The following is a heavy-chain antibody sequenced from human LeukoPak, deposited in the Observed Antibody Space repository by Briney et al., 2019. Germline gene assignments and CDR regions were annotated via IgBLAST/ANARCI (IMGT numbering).Heavy chain of an antibody. D-gene: IGHD2-8*01. CDR1: GGSISSYY. Sequence: KPSETLSLTCTVSGGSISSYYWSWIRQPPGKGLEWIGYIYYSGSTNYNPSLKSRVTISVDTSKNQFSLKLSSVTAADTAVYYCARRPPYVHLDWYFDLWGRGTLVTVSS. V-gene: IGHV4-59*01. J-gene: IGHJ2*01. CDR3: ARRPPYVHLDWYFDL. CDR2: IYYSGST.